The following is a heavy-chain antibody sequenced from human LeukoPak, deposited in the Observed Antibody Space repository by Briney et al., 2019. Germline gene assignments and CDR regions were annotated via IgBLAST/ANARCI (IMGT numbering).Heavy chain of an antibody. V-gene: IGHV3-74*01. Sequence: GGSLRLSCAASGFTFSSYWMHWVRQAPGKGLVWVSRINSDGSSTSYADSVKGRFTISRDNAKNTLYLQMNSLRAEDTAVYYCAKNTERITIFGVVNLYYYYMDVWGKGTTVTVSS. CDR1: GFTFSSYW. CDR3: AKNTERITIFGVVNLYYYYMDV. D-gene: IGHD3-3*01. J-gene: IGHJ6*03. CDR2: INSDGSST.